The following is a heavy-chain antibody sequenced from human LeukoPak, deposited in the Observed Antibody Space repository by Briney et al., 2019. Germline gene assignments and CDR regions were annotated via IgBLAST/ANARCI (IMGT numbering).Heavy chain of an antibody. D-gene: IGHD3-10*01. CDR3: AKDLTYYYGLGSSTNAFDI. V-gene: IGHV3-23*01. Sequence: PGGSLRLSCAASGFTFSNYAMSWVRQAPGKGLEWVSGISGSDDYTYYADSLKGRFTISRDNSKNTLYLQMNRLRAEDTALYYCAKDLTYYYGLGSSTNAFDIWGQGTMVTVSS. CDR2: ISGSDDYT. J-gene: IGHJ3*02. CDR1: GFTFSNYA.